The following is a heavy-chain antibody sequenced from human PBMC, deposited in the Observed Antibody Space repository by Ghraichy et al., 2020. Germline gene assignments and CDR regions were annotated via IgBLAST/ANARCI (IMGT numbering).Heavy chain of an antibody. CDR1: GGSISSSSYY. Sequence: SQTLSLTCTVSGGSISSSSYYWGWIRQPPGKGLEWIGSIYYSGSTYYNPSLKSRVTISVDTSKNQFSLKLSSLTAADTAVYYCASQEIIVVVPAAISFWGQGTLVTVSS. J-gene: IGHJ4*02. CDR3: ASQEIIVVVPAAISF. V-gene: IGHV4-39*01. D-gene: IGHD2-2*01. CDR2: IYYSGST.